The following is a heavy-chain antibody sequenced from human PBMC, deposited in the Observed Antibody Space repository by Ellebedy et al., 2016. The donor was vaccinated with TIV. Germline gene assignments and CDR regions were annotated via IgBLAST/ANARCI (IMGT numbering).Heavy chain of an antibody. CDR2: ISNSDSSI. V-gene: IGHV3-11*01. J-gene: IGHJ5*02. CDR3: ARDTRFIDHQHNWFDP. Sequence: GGSLRLSCAASGFTFSDYYMSWIRQAPGKGLEWVSYISNSDSSIFYADSVKGRFTIFRDNTKNLLYLQMNSLRAEDTAVYYCARDTRFIDHQHNWFDPWGQGTLVTVSS. D-gene: IGHD2-2*01. CDR1: GFTFSDYY.